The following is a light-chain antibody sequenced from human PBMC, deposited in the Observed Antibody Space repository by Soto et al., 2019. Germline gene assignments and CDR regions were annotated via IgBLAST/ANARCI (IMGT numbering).Light chain of an antibody. V-gene: IGKV3-11*01. CDR3: QQYNNWPWT. J-gene: IGKJ1*01. Sequence: EIVLTQSPATLSLSPGERATLSCRASQSVSSYLAWYQQKPGQAPRLLIYDASNRATGIPARFSGSGSGTDFTLTISSLQSEDFAVYYCQQYNNWPWTFGQGTKVAIK. CDR1: QSVSSY. CDR2: DAS.